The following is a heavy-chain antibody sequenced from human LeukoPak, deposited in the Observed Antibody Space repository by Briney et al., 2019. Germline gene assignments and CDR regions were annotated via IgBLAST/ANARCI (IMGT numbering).Heavy chain of an antibody. Sequence: PGGSLRLSCAASGFTFSDYGIHWVRQAPGKGLEWVASIRYDGSKKYYADSVKGRFTISRDNSKNTLYLQMNSLRAEDTAVYYCAKADYGDPNWDYWGQGTLVTVSS. CDR1: GFTFSDYG. CDR3: AKADYGDPNWDY. V-gene: IGHV3-30*02. D-gene: IGHD4-17*01. J-gene: IGHJ4*02. CDR2: IRYDGSKK.